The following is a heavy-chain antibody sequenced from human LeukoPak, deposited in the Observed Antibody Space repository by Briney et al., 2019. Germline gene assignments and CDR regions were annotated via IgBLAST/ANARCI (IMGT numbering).Heavy chain of an antibody. CDR2: IYYSGST. CDR1: GGSISSSSYY. J-gene: IGHJ4*02. CDR3: ARDRYYDSGSYYN. D-gene: IGHD3-10*01. V-gene: IGHV4-39*07. Sequence: SETLSLTCTVSGGSISSSSYYWGWIRQPPGKGLEWIGSIYYSGSTYYNPSLKSRVTISVDTSKNQFSLKLSSVTAADTAVYYCARDRYYDSGSYYNWGQGTLVTVSS.